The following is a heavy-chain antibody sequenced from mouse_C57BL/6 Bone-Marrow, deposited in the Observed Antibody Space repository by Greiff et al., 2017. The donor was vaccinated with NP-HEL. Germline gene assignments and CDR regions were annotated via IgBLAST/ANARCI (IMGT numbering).Heavy chain of an antibody. J-gene: IGHJ1*03. Sequence: VQLQQSGTVLARPGASVKMSCKTSGYTFTSYWMHWVKQRPGQGLEWIGAIYPGNSDTSYNQKFKGKAKLTAVTSASTAYLALSSLTNEDSAVYYCTSPPYGSSYPDWYVDVRGTGTTVTVSS. V-gene: IGHV1-5*01. CDR2: IYPGNSDT. CDR3: TSPPYGSSYPDWYVDV. CDR1: GYTFTSYW. D-gene: IGHD1-1*01.